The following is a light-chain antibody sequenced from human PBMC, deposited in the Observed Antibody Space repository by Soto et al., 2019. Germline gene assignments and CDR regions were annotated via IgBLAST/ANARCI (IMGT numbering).Light chain of an antibody. Sequence: EIVLTQSPATLSLPPGERATLSCRASQSVSSYLAWYQQKPGQAPRLLIYDASNRATGIPARFSGSGSGTDFTLTISSLEPEDFAVYYCQKRTNWPLTFGPGTKVDIK. CDR3: QKRTNWPLT. V-gene: IGKV3-11*01. J-gene: IGKJ3*01. CDR2: DAS. CDR1: QSVSSY.